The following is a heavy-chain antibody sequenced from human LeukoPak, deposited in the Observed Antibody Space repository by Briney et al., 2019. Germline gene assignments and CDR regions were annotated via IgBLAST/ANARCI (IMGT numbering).Heavy chain of an antibody. CDR1: GYTFTSYG. Sequence: ASVKVSCKASGYTFTSYGISWLRQAPGQGLEWMGWISAYNGNTNYAQKLQGRVTMTTDTSTSTAYMELRSLRSDDTAVYYCARGGDSSGYWERFVDYWGQGTLVTVSS. CDR2: ISAYNGNT. D-gene: IGHD3-22*01. CDR3: ARGGDSSGYWERFVDY. J-gene: IGHJ4*02. V-gene: IGHV1-18*01.